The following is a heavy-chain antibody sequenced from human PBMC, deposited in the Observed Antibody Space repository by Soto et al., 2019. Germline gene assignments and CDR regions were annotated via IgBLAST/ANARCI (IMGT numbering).Heavy chain of an antibody. CDR1: GGSISSYY. J-gene: IGHJ6*02. D-gene: IGHD3-22*01. V-gene: IGHV4-59*01. CDR2: IYYSGST. CDR3: AREGYSSGYYYYYGMDV. Sequence: SETLSLTCTVSGGSISSYYWSWIRQPPGRGLEWIGYIYYSGSTNYNPSLKSRVTISVDTSKNQFSLKLSSVTAADTAVYYCAREGYSSGYYYYYGMDVWGQGTTVTVSS.